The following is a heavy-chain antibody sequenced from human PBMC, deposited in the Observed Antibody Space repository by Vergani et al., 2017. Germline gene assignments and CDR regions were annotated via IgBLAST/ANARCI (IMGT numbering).Heavy chain of an antibody. CDR2: LSASDRRT. CDR1: GFTFIMHA. V-gene: IGHV3-23*01. J-gene: IGHJ6*02. Sequence: EVQLLESGGDLVQPGGSLRLSCAASGFTFIMHAMSWVRQAPGKGLEWVSTLSASDRRTHYADSVKGRFTIPRDKSQNTVNLQMNSLRTEDTAVYFCANSVIAGNVGVAYFGMDVWGRGTTVTVSS. D-gene: IGHD2/OR15-2a*01. CDR3: ANSVIAGNVGVAYFGMDV.